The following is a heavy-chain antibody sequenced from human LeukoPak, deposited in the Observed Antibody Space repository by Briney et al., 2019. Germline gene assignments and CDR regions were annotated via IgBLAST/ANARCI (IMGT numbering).Heavy chain of an antibody. V-gene: IGHV1-18*01. Sequence: ASVKVSCKASGYTFTSYGISWVRQAPGQGLEWMGWISAYNGNTNYAQKLQGRVTMTTDTSTSTAYMELRSLRSDDTAVYYCARGYYDFWSGSFGYFDYWGQGTLVTVSS. CDR1: GYTFTSYG. CDR3: ARGYYDFWSGSFGYFDY. J-gene: IGHJ4*02. D-gene: IGHD3-3*01. CDR2: ISAYNGNT.